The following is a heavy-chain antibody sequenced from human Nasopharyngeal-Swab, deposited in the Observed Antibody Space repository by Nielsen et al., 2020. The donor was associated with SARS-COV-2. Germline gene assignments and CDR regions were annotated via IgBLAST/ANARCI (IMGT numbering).Heavy chain of an antibody. CDR1: GFTLSNFA. CDR3: AKNFDY. CDR2: ISGTDGRT. J-gene: IGHJ4*02. Sequence: GESLKISCAASGFTLSNFAMSWVRQAPGTGLEWVSSISGTDGRTYYVDSVEGRFTISRDHSRNTLYLQMNSLRAEDTAVYYCAKNFDYWGQGTLVTVSS. V-gene: IGHV3-23*01.